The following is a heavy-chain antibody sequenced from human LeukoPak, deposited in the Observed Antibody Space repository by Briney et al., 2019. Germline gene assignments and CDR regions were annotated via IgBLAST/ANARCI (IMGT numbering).Heavy chain of an antibody. V-gene: IGHV3-7*01. CDR2: IKEDGSDK. J-gene: IGHJ4*02. D-gene: IGHD5-18*01. Sequence: GGSLRLSCAASGFIFSNYWMSWVRQAPGKGLEWVANIKEDGSDKYYVDSVKGRFTISRDNAKNSLYLQMNSLRAEDTAVYYCARDRWGYSYGGDWGQGTLVTVSS. CDR3: ARDRWGYSYGGD. CDR1: GFIFSNYW.